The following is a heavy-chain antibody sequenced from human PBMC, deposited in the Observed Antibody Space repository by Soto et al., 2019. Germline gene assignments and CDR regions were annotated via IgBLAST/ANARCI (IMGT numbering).Heavy chain of an antibody. J-gene: IGHJ6*04. CDR3: AGWEGETAMENV. CDR1: GGTLLSYT. V-gene: IGHV1-69*01. CDR2: IIPIFGIA. D-gene: IGHD5-18*01. Sequence: QVQLVQSGAEVKKPGSSVKVSCKASGGTLLSYTISWVRQAPGQGLEWMGGIIPIFGIANYAQKFQGRVTITADESTGVAYMELSSLRSEDTAVYYCAGWEGETAMENVWGKGTTVTVSS.